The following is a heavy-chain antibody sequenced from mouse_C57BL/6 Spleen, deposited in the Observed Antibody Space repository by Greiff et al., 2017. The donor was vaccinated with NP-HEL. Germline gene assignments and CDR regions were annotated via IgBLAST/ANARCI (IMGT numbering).Heavy chain of an antibody. V-gene: IGHV1-82*01. J-gene: IGHJ1*03. CDR3: ARKGLDWYFDV. Sequence: VQLQQSGPELVKPGASVKISCKASGYAFSSSWMNWVKQRPGKGLEWIGRISPGDGDTNYNGKFKGKATLTADKSSSTAYMQLSSLTSEDSAVYFCARKGLDWYFDVWGTGTTVTVSS. CDR2: ISPGDGDT. D-gene: IGHD3-3*01. CDR1: GYAFSSSW.